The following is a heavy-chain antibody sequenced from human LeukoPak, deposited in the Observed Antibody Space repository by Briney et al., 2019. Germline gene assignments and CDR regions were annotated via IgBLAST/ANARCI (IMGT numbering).Heavy chain of an antibody. D-gene: IGHD6-13*01. CDR1: GYTFTGYY. J-gene: IGHJ1*01. V-gene: IGHV1-2*04. Sequence: ASVKVSCKASGYTFTGYYMHWVRQAPGQGLEWMGWINPNSGGTTYAQKFQCWVTMTRDTSLSTAYMELSRLRSDYTAVYYCAIETPGAAAGAEYFHRWGQGTLVTV. CDR3: AIETPGAAAGAEYFHR. CDR2: INPNSGGT.